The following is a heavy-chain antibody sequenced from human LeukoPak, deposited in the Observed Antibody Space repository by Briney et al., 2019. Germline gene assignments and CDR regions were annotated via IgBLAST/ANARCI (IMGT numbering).Heavy chain of an antibody. CDR3: AKDVSSGWYNAFDI. Sequence: GGSLRLSCAASGFTFSSYGMHWVRQAPGKGLEWVAFIRYDGSNKYYADSVKGRFTISRDNSKNTLYLQMNSLRAEDTAVYYCAKDVSSGWYNAFDIWGQGTMVTVSS. CDR2: IRYDGSNK. D-gene: IGHD6-19*01. V-gene: IGHV3-30*02. J-gene: IGHJ3*02. CDR1: GFTFSSYG.